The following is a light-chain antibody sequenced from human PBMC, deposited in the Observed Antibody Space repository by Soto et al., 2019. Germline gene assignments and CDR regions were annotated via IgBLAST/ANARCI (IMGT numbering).Light chain of an antibody. CDR1: SSDVGTYNY. Sequence: QSALTQPRSVSGSLGQSVTISCTGTSSDVGTYNYVSWYQQHPGKAPKVMIYDVSERPSGAPDRFSGSKSGNTASLTISGLQAEDEADYYCCSYAGSPRYVLGTGTKVTVL. V-gene: IGLV2-11*01. CDR2: DVS. CDR3: CSYAGSPRYV. J-gene: IGLJ1*01.